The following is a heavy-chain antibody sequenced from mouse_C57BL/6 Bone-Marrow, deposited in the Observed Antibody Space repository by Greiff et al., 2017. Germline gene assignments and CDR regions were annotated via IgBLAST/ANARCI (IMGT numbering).Heavy chain of an antibody. D-gene: IGHD2-14*01. J-gene: IGHJ3*01. V-gene: IGHV1-52*01. Sequence: VQLKESGAELARPGASVKLSCKASGYTFTSYWMHWVKQRPIQGLEWIGNIDPSDSETHYNQKFKDKATLTVDKSSSTAYMQLSSLTSEDSAVYYCARSYRAWFAYWGQGTLVTVSA. CDR2: IDPSDSET. CDR1: GYTFTSYW. CDR3: ARSYRAWFAY.